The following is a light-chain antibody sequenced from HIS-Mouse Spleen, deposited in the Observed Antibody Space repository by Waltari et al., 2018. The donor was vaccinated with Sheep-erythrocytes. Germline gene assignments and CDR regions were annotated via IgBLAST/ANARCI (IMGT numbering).Light chain of an antibody. CDR3: QQSYSTPQFT. Sequence: DIQMTQSPSSLSASVGDRVTITCRASQSISSYLNWYQQKPGKAPKLLIYAASSLRSWVPSRFSGRESGTDFTLTISSLQPEDFATYYCQQSYSTPQFTFGPGTKVDIK. V-gene: IGKV1-39*01. CDR2: AAS. J-gene: IGKJ3*01. CDR1: QSISSY.